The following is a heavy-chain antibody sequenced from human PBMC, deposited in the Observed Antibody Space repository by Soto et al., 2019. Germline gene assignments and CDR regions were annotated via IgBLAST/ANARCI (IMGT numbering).Heavy chain of an antibody. Sequence: GGSLRLSCAASGFTFSSYWMHWVRQAPGKGLVWVSRINSDGSSTSYADSVKGRFTISRDNAKNTLYLQMNSLRAEDTAVYYCARVGPHSNYAHYMDVWGKGTTVTVSS. V-gene: IGHV3-74*01. CDR1: GFTFSSYW. J-gene: IGHJ6*03. CDR3: ARVGPHSNYAHYMDV. CDR2: INSDGSST. D-gene: IGHD4-4*01.